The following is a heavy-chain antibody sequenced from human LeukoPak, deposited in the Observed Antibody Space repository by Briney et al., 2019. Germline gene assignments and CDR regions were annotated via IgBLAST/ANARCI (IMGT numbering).Heavy chain of an antibody. CDR1: GFTFSNAW. Sequence: PGGSLRLSCAASGFTFSNAWMSWVRQAPGKGLEWVGHIKSKTDGGTTDYAAPVKGRFTISRDDSKNTLYLQMNSLKTEDTAVYYCTTDLLLWFGELSPPYWGQGTLVTVSS. D-gene: IGHD3-10*01. CDR3: TTDLLLWFGELSPPY. V-gene: IGHV3-15*01. CDR2: IKSKTDGGTT. J-gene: IGHJ4*02.